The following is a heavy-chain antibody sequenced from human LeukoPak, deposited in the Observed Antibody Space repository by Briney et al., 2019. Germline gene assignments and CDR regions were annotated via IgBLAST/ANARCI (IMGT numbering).Heavy chain of an antibody. CDR2: IIPILGIA. V-gene: IGHV1-69*04. CDR1: GGTFSSYT. D-gene: IGHD5-18*01. CDR3: AREDGGYSRNRFDP. J-gene: IGHJ5*02. Sequence: SVKLSCKASGGTFSSYTISWVRQAPGQGLEWMGRIIPILGIANYAQKFQGRVTITADKSTSTDYMELSSLRSEDTAVYYCAREDGGYSRNRFDPWGQGTLVTVSS.